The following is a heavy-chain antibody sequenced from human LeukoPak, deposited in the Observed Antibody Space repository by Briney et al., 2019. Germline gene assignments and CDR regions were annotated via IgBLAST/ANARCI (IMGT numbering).Heavy chain of an antibody. Sequence: AGGSLRLSCAASGFTFDDYAMHWVRQAPGKGLEWVSGINWNSGSIGYADSVKGRFTISRDNAKNSLYLQMNSLRAEDTALYYCARTEWELGPYAFDIWGQGTMVTVSS. CDR3: ARTEWELGPYAFDI. CDR2: INWNSGSI. CDR1: GFTFDDYA. D-gene: IGHD7-27*01. V-gene: IGHV3-9*01. J-gene: IGHJ3*02.